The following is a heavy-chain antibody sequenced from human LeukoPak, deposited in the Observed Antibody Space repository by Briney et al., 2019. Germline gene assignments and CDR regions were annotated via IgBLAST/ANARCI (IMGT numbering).Heavy chain of an antibody. CDR1: GGSFSGYC. D-gene: IGHD3-3*01. CDR2: INHSGST. Sequence: PSETLSLTCAVYGGSFSGYCWSWIRQPPGKGLEWIGEINHSGSTNYNPSLKSRVTISVDTSKNQFSLKLSSVTAADTAVYYCARTPRGSGYYRPLDYWGQGTLVTVSS. V-gene: IGHV4-34*01. J-gene: IGHJ4*02. CDR3: ARTPRGSGYYRPLDY.